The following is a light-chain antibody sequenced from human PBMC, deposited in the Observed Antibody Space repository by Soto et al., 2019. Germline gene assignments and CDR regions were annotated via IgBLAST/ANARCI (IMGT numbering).Light chain of an antibody. J-gene: IGLJ1*01. CDR1: SSNIGGNS. V-gene: IGLV1-51*01. Sequence: QSVMTQPPSVSAAPGQKVTISCSGSSSNIGGNSVSWYQQLPGTAPKLLIYDDDKRPSGIPDRFSGSKSGTSATLGITGFRTGDEADYYCGSSDSSLSAYVFGTGTKLTVL. CDR2: DDD. CDR3: GSSDSSLSAYV.